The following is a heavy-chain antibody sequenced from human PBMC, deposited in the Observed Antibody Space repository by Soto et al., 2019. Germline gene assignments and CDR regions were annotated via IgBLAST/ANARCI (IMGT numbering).Heavy chain of an antibody. V-gene: IGHV1-46*03. Sequence: QVQLVQAGAEVKKPGASLKVSCNASGYTFTSYSMHWVRQAPVQGLEWMGIIKPSAGSTSYAQKFPGRVTKTSDTSPSTVYMDLSSLRSGATAVYYCARGPRVAVAGTIDFAFWGKGTIVTVSS. J-gene: IGHJ3*01. CDR1: GYTFTSYS. CDR2: IKPSAGST. CDR3: ARGPRVAVAGTIDFAF. D-gene: IGHD6-19*01.